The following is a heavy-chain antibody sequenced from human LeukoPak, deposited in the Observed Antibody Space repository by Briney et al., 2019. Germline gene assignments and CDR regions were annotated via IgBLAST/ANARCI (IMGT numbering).Heavy chain of an antibody. J-gene: IGHJ4*02. CDR2: IYYSGST. Sequence: PSETLSLTCTVSGGSISRSSYYWGWIRQPPGKGLEWIGSIYYSGSTYYNSSLKSRVTISVDTSKNQFSLKLSSVTAADTAVYYCARLRPNSSGWLDYWGQGTLVTVSS. V-gene: IGHV4-39*01. CDR1: GGSISRSSYY. D-gene: IGHD6-19*01. CDR3: ARLRPNSSGWLDY.